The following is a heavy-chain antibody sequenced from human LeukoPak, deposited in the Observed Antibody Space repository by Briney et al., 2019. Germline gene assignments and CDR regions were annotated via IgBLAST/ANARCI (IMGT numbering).Heavy chain of an antibody. V-gene: IGHV3-7*03. CDR3: ARELGLHPNWFDP. D-gene: IGHD3-16*01. J-gene: IGHJ5*02. Sequence: SWVRQAPGKGLEWVANIKQDGSEKYYVDSVKGRFTISRDNAKNSLYLQMNSLRAEDTAVYYCARELGLHPNWFDPWGQGTLVTVSS. CDR2: IKQDGSEK.